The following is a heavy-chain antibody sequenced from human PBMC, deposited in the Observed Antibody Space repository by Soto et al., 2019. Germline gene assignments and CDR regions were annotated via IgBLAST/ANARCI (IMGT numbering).Heavy chain of an antibody. V-gene: IGHV4-59*08. Sequence: TLSLTCTVSGGSISSYYWSWIRQPPGKGLEWIGYIYYSGSTNYNPSLKSRVTISVDTSKNQFSLKLSSVTAADTAVYYCARAPGKIYYYGSGSYKFPELGAFDIWGQGTMVTVSS. D-gene: IGHD3-10*01. J-gene: IGHJ3*02. CDR1: GGSISSYY. CDR3: ARAPGKIYYYGSGSYKFPELGAFDI. CDR2: IYYSGST.